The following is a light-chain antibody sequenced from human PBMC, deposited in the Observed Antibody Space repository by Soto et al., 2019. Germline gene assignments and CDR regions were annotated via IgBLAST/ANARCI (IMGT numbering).Light chain of an antibody. CDR2: AAS. CDR3: QQADSFPIT. CDR1: QNISSW. V-gene: IGKV1-12*01. J-gene: IGKJ5*01. Sequence: DIQMTQSPSSVSASIGDIVTITCRASQNISSWLAWYQQKPGKAPNLLIYAASPLPDGVPFRFSGSGSGTHFTLSINSLQPEDFATYFCQQADSFPITFGQGTRLDIK.